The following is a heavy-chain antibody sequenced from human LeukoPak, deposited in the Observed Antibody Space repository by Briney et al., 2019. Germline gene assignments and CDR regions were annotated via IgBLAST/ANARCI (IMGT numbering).Heavy chain of an antibody. CDR2: ISSNGGST. CDR1: GFTFSSYA. V-gene: IGHV3-64*01. D-gene: IGHD3-3*01. Sequence: GGSLRLSCAASGFTFSSYAMTWVRQAPGKGLEYVSAISSNGGSTYYANSVKGRFTISRDNSKNTLYLQMGSLRAEDMAVYYCARDSQGYDFWSGYLSPAGVDYYYGMDVWGQGTTVTVSS. CDR3: ARDSQGYDFWSGYLSPAGVDYYYGMDV. J-gene: IGHJ6*02.